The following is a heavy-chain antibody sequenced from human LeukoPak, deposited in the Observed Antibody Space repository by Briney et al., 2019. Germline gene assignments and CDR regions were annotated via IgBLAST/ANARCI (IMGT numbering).Heavy chain of an antibody. J-gene: IGHJ4*02. D-gene: IGHD3-10*01. Sequence: GRSLRLSCAASGFTFSSYWMHWVRQAPGKGLVWVSRINSDGSSTSYADSVKGRFTISRDNAKNTLYLQMNSLRAEDTAVYYCARQEDYYGSGSYFFDYWGQGTLVTVSS. CDR1: GFTFSSYW. CDR2: INSDGSST. V-gene: IGHV3-74*01. CDR3: ARQEDYYGSGSYFFDY.